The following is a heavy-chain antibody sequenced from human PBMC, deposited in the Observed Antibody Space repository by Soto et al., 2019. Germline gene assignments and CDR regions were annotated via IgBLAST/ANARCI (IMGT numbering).Heavy chain of an antibody. J-gene: IGHJ4*02. V-gene: IGHV3-30*18. D-gene: IGHD6-13*01. CDR2: ISYDGSNK. CDR1: GFTFSSYG. CDR3: AKDPTPYSSSWPRYFDY. Sequence: GGSLRLSCAASGFTFSSYGMHWVRQAPGKGLEWVAVISYDGSNKYYADSVKGRFTISRDNSKNTLYLQMNSLRAEDTAVYYCAKDPTPYSSSWPRYFDYWGQGTLVTVSS.